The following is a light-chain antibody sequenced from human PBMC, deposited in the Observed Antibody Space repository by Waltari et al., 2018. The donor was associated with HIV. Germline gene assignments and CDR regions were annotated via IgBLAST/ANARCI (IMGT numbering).Light chain of an antibody. CDR2: EVI. J-gene: IGLJ3*02. Sequence: QSALTQSRSVSGSPGPSVTISCTGTSSVVGGYDSVSWYLQHPGKVPKLIIYEVIKRPSGVPDRFSGSKSGNTASLTISGLQTEDEADYFCCSYAGTYTYVLFGGGTKLTVL. V-gene: IGLV2-11*01. CDR1: SSVVGGYDS. CDR3: CSYAGTYTYVL.